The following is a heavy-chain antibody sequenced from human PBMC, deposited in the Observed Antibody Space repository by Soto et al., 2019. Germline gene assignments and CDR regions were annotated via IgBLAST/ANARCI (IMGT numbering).Heavy chain of an antibody. V-gene: IGHV3-23*01. D-gene: IGHD2-21*01. CDR3: ARLPGIAYCTHPRWFDP. J-gene: IGHJ5*02. CDR1: GFTFSSYA. CDR2: ISGSGEST. Sequence: PGGSLRLSCAASGFTFSSYAMTWVRQAPRKGLQWVSAISGSGESTYYADSVEGRFTISRDNSKNTLYLQMDSLRAEDTAVYYCARLPGIAYCTHPRWFDPWGQGTLVTVSS.